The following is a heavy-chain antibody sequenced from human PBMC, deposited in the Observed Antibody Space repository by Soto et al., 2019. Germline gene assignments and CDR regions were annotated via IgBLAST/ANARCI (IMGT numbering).Heavy chain of an antibody. CDR2: IFSSGST. D-gene: IGHD2-21*02. CDR1: DGNSADYC. CDR3: ATDQGVVVTADNWFDT. J-gene: IGHJ5*02. V-gene: IGHV4-4*07. Sequence: LQTLRDTNSVADGNSADYCWLRIRQKTGKGLGWIGRIFSSGSTNYNPSLKGRITMSLDTSKNQFSLKLNSATATDTAVYFCATDQGVVVTADNWFDTRGQGILVTVHS.